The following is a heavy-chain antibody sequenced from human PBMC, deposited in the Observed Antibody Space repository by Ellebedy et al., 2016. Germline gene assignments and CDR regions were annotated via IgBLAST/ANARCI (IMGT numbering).Heavy chain of an antibody. V-gene: IGHV3-48*02. J-gene: IGHJ6*03. CDR1: GFTFSSYA. CDR3: ASLSFYADTAMVRGYYYMDV. D-gene: IGHD5-18*01. Sequence: GESLKISXAASGFTFSSYAMSWVRQAPGKGLEWVSYISSSSSTIYYADSVKGRFTISRDNAKNSLYLQMNSLRDEDTAVYYCASLSFYADTAMVRGYYYMDVWGKGTTVTVSS. CDR2: ISSSSSTI.